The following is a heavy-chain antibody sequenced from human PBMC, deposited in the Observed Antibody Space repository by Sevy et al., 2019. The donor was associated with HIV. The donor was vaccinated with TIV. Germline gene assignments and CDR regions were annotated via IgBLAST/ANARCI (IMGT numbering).Heavy chain of an antibody. CDR2: INSDGSST. Sequence: GGSLRLSCAASGFTFSSYWMHWVRQAPGKGLVWVSRINSDGSSTSYADSVKGRFTISRDNAKNTLYLQMNSLRAEDTAVYYCAGYCNGGSCYQGIWGQGTMVTVSS. CDR3: AGYCNGGSCYQGI. V-gene: IGHV3-74*01. CDR1: GFTFSSYW. J-gene: IGHJ3*02. D-gene: IGHD2-15*01.